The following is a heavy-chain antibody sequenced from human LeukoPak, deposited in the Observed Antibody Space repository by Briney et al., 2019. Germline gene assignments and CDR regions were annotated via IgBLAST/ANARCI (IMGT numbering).Heavy chain of an antibody. D-gene: IGHD5-24*01. Sequence: PGGSLRLSCAASGFTASHNYMSWVRQAPGKGLEWVSVIYSGGSTYYADSVKGRFTISGDNSKNTLYLQMHSLRAEDTAVYYCARGRDGYNHFDYWGQGTLVTVSS. CDR2: IYSGGST. J-gene: IGHJ4*02. CDR3: ARGRDGYNHFDY. CDR1: GFTASHNY. V-gene: IGHV3-53*01.